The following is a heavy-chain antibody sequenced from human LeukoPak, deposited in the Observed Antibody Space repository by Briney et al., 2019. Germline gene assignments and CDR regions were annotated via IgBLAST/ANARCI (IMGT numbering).Heavy chain of an antibody. CDR1: GFTVSSNY. CDR3: ARARGYSYGYAFDI. D-gene: IGHD5-18*01. J-gene: IGHJ3*02. CDR2: IYSGGST. Sequence: GGSLRLSCAASGFTVSSNYMSWVRQAPGKGLEWVSVIYSGGSTYYADSVKGRFTISRDNSKNTLYLQMNSLRAEDTAVYYCARARGYSYGYAFDIWGQGTMVTVSS. V-gene: IGHV3-66*01.